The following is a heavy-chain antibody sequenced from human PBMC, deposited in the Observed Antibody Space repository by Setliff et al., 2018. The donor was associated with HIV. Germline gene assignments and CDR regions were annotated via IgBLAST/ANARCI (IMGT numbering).Heavy chain of an antibody. CDR1: GDSMKSKSYY. Sequence: PSETLSLTCTVSGDSMKSKSYYWGWIRQSPGKGLEWIGAVDYSGTTYYNPSLKSRLTISVDTSKNLFSLRVTSVTAADTAVYYCARHVPDYDFWGGSPAHYYYYYMDVWGKGTTVTVSS. D-gene: IGHD3-3*01. J-gene: IGHJ6*04. CDR3: ARHVPDYDFWGGSPAHYYYYYMDV. CDR2: VDYSGTT. V-gene: IGHV4-39*01.